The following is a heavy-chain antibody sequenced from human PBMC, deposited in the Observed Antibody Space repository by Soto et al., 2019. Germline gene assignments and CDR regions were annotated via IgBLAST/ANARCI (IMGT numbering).Heavy chain of an antibody. V-gene: IGHV1-18*01. Sequence: GASVKVSCKASGYTFTSYGISWVRQAPGQGIEWMGWISAYNGNTNYAQKLQGRVTMTTDTSTSTAYMELRSLRSVDTAVYYCARDLAAGNCDYWGQGTLVTVSS. CDR3: ARDLAAGNCDY. D-gene: IGHD6-13*01. CDR2: ISAYNGNT. CDR1: GYTFTSYG. J-gene: IGHJ4*02.